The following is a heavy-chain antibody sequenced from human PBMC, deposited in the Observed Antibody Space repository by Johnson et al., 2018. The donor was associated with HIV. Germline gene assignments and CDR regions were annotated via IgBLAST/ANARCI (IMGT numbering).Heavy chain of an antibody. CDR2: INSDGSST. V-gene: IGHV3-74*02. CDR3: ARACRDGYTCDVYDI. CDR1: GFTFSSYW. D-gene: IGHD5-24*01. J-gene: IGHJ3*02. Sequence: EVQLVESGGGLVQPGGSLRLSCAASGFTFSSYWMHWVRQAPGKGLVWVSRINSDGSSTSYADSVKGRFTNSRDNAKNTLYLQMNSLRAEDTAVYYCARACRDGYTCDVYDIWGQGTMVTVSS.